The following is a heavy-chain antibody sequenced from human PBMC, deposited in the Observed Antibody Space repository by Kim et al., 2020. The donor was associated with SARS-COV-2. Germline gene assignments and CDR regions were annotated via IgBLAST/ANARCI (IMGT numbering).Heavy chain of an antibody. CDR3: SRTLPGSSSNWFDY. J-gene: IGHJ4*02. Sequence: YAASAQGRFTISRDDSKDTIYLQVGTLKTEDTAVYYCSRTLPGSSSNWFDYWGQGAPVTVSS. V-gene: IGHV3-73*01. D-gene: IGHD6-13*01.